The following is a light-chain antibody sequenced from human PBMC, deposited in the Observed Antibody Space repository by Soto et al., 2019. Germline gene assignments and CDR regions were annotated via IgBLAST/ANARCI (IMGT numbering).Light chain of an antibody. CDR1: QSLSSNF. Sequence: EIVLTQSPATLSLSPGERATLSCRASQSLSSNFLAWYQQKPGQPPRLLIYDSSTRATGVPARFSGTGSETDFTLTISRLEPADFAVYYCQQYGSSPRTFGQGTKVDIK. J-gene: IGKJ1*01. CDR3: QQYGSSPRT. CDR2: DSS. V-gene: IGKV3-20*01.